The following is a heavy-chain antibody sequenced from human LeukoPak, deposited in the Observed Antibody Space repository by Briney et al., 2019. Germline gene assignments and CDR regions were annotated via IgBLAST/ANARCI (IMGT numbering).Heavy chain of an antibody. Sequence: ASVKVSCKASGYTFTGYYMHWVRQAPGQGLEWMGWINPNSGGTNHAQKFQGRVTMTRDTSISTAYMELSRLRSDDTAVYYCARDLADTAMDYYYYGMDVWGQGTTVTVSS. V-gene: IGHV1-2*02. J-gene: IGHJ6*02. CDR1: GYTFTGYY. CDR2: INPNSGGT. D-gene: IGHD5-18*01. CDR3: ARDLADTAMDYYYYGMDV.